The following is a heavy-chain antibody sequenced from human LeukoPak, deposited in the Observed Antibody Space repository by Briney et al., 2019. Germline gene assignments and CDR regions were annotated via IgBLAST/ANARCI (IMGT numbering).Heavy chain of an antibody. CDR2: ISAYNGNT. V-gene: IGHV1-18*01. Sequence: GASVKVSCKASGYTFTSYGISWVRQAPGQGLEWMGWISAYNGNTNYAQKLQGRVTMTTDTSTSTAYMELRSLKSDDTAVYHCARSIRSRVFYYYYMDVWGKGTTVTVSS. D-gene: IGHD3-16*01. CDR1: GYTFTSYG. J-gene: IGHJ6*03. CDR3: ARSIRSRVFYYYYMDV.